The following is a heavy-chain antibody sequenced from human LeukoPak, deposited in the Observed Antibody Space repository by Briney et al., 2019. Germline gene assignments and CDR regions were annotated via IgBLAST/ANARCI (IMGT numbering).Heavy chain of an antibody. CDR2: FDPEDGET. J-gene: IGHJ3*02. D-gene: IGHD3-22*01. CDR1: GYTLTELS. CDR3: ATDLTPVPGIVVVIKDAFDI. V-gene: IGHV1-24*01. Sequence: ASVKVSCKVSGYTLTELSMHWVRQAPGKGLEWMGGFDPEDGETIYAQKFQGRVTMTEDTSTDTAYMELSSLRSEDTAVYYCATDLTPVPGIVVVIKDAFDIWGQGTTVTVSS.